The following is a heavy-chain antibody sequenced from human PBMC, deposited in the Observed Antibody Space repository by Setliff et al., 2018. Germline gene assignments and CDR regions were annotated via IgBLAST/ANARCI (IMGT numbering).Heavy chain of an antibody. D-gene: IGHD2-21*02. CDR2: ISAYNGNT. CDR1: GYTFTSYG. Sequence: ASVKVSCKASGYTFTSYGISWVRQAPGQGLDWMGWISAYNGNTNYVQKLQGRVTMTTDTSTTTAYMELRSLTSDDTAVYYCARVRPCGGDCSTGVGGPYYFDHWGQGTLVTVSS. V-gene: IGHV1-18*01. CDR3: ARVRPCGGDCSTGVGGPYYFDH. J-gene: IGHJ4*02.